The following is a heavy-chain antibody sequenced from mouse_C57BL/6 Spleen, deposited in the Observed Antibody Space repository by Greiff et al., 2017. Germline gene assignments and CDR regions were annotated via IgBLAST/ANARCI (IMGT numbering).Heavy chain of an antibody. V-gene: IGHV2-6*01. J-gene: IGHJ3*01. Sequence: VTLMESGPGLVAPSQSLSITCTVSGFSLTSYGVDWVRQSPGQGLEWLGVIWGVGSPNYNSAHNSRLSISKDNSKSQMCLNMNNLQTDDTSMSYCATYYGSSPFAYWGQGTLVTVAA. CDR3: ATYYGSSPFAY. D-gene: IGHD1-1*01. CDR1: GFSLTSYG. CDR2: IWGVGSP.